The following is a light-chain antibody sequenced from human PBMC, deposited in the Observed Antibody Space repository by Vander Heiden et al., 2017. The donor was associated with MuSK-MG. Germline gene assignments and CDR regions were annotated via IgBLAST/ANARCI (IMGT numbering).Light chain of an antibody. J-gene: IGKJ3*01. CDR3: IGSLETRLS. V-gene: IGKV2-28*01. Sequence: DIVMTQSPLSLPVTPGEPASISCRSSQSLLHSNGYNYLDWYLQYPVQSPQLLIYLGSNRASGVPDRFSGSASGTDFTLRISIVVAEDIGVSYCIGSLETRLSFGSPTRVDIK. CDR2: LGS. CDR1: QSLLHSNGYNY.